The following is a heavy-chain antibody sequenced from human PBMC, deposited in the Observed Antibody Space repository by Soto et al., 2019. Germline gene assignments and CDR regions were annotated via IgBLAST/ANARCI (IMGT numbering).Heavy chain of an antibody. D-gene: IGHD3-3*01. V-gene: IGHV4-4*03. CDR1: GGSISSSNW. J-gene: IGHJ6*02. CDR2: IYHRGST. Sequence: PETLSLTCAVSGGSISSSNWWRSVRQPPGKGLEWIGEIYHRGSTNYNPSLKSRVTISVDKSKNQCSLKLSSVTAADTAVYYCARGEWFVRGYGVDVWGRGTTVT. CDR3: ARGEWFVRGYGVDV.